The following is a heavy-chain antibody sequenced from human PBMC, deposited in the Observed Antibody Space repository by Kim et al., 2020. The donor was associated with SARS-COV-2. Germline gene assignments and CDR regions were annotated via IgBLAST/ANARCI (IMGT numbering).Heavy chain of an antibody. CDR1: GYTLTELS. CDR2: FDPEDGET. D-gene: IGHD5-12*01. J-gene: IGHJ6*03. Sequence: ASVKVSCKVSGYTLTELSMHWVRQAPGKGLEWMGGFDPEDGETIYAQKFQGRVTMTEDTSTDTAYMELSSLRSEDTAVYYCATNGYSGYGTPYYYYYMDVWGKGTTVTVSS. CDR3: ATNGYSGYGTPYYYYYMDV. V-gene: IGHV1-24*01.